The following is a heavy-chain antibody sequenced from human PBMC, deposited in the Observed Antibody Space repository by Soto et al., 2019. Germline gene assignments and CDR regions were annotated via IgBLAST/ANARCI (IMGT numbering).Heavy chain of an antibody. CDR2: ISYDGSNK. Sequence: QVQLVESGGGVVQPGRSPRLSCAASGFTFSSYAMHWVRQAPGKGLEWVAVISYDGSNKYYADSVKGRFTISRDNSKNTLYLQMNSLRAEDTAVYYCARDRRGCSGGSCYSGWFDPWGQGTLVTVSS. CDR3: ARDRRGCSGGSCYSGWFDP. CDR1: GFTFSSYA. V-gene: IGHV3-30-3*01. J-gene: IGHJ5*02. D-gene: IGHD2-15*01.